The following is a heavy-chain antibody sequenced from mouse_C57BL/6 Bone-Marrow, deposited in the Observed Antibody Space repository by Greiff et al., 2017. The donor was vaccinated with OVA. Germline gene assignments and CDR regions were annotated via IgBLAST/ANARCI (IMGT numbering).Heavy chain of an antibody. CDR1: GFTFSSYA. CDR3: TRLLDAMDY. V-gene: IGHV5-9-1*02. J-gene: IGHJ4*01. CDR2: ISSGVDYI. D-gene: IGHD2-1*01. Sequence: EVKLVESGEGLVKPGGSLKLSCAASGFTFSSYAMSWVRQTPEKRLEWVAYISSGVDYIYYADTVKGRFTISRDNARNTLYLQMSSLKSEDTAMYYCTRLLDAMDYWGQGTAVTVSS.